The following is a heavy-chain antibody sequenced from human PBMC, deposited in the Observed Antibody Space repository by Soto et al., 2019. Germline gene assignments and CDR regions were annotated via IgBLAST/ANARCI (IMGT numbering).Heavy chain of an antibody. CDR1: GGTYSGYA. V-gene: IGHV1-69*13. Sequence: ASVKVSCQASGGTYSGYAIRWLREAPGQGLEGMGGIIPIFGTANYAQKFQGRVTITADESTSTAYMELSSLRSEDTAVYYCAGGAEEQRLEDQQSDAFDSWG. CDR3: AGGAEEQRLEDQQSDAFDS. CDR2: IIPIFGTA. J-gene: IGHJ3*02. D-gene: IGHD6-25*01.